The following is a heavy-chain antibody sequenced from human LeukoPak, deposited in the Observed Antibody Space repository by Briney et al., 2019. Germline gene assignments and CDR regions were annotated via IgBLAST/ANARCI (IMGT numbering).Heavy chain of an antibody. CDR3: AREREWDDYYDSSGEGHYFDY. CDR1: GGSISSGSYY. CDR2: IYTSGST. Sequence: SQTLSLTCTVSGGSISSGSYYWSWIRQPAGKGLEWIGRIYTSGSTNYNPSLKSRVTISVDTSKNQFSLKLSSVTAADTAVYYCAREREWDDYYDSSGEGHYFDYWGQGTLVTVSS. V-gene: IGHV4-61*02. D-gene: IGHD3-22*01. J-gene: IGHJ4*02.